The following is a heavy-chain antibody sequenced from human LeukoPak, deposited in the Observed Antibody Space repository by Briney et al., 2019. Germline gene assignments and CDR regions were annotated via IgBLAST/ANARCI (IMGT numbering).Heavy chain of an antibody. D-gene: IGHD1-26*01. CDR3: ARRRSGSYGSDAFDI. CDR2: IYPGDSDT. J-gene: IGHJ3*02. CDR1: GYSFTNYW. Sequence: GESLKISCKGSGYSFTNYWIGWVRQMPGKGLEWMGIIYPGDSDTRYSPSFQGQVTISADKSISTAYLQWSSLKASDTAMYYCARRRSGSYGSDAFDIWGQGTMVTVSS. V-gene: IGHV5-51*01.